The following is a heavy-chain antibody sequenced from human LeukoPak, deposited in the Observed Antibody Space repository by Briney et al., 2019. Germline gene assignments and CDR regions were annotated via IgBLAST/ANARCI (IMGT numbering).Heavy chain of an antibody. J-gene: IGHJ6*02. D-gene: IGHD5-24*01. CDR3: ARGFDGYKAYYYYGMDV. V-gene: IGHV4-34*01. CDR1: GGSFSGYY. CDR2: INHSGST. Sequence: SETLSLTCAVYGGSFSGYYWSWIRQPPGKGLEWIGEINHSGSTNYNPSLKSRVTISVDTSKNQFSLKLSSVTAADTAVYYCARGFDGYKAYYYYGMDVWGQGTTVTVSS.